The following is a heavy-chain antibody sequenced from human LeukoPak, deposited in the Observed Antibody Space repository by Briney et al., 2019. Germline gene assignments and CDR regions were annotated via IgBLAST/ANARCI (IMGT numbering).Heavy chain of an antibody. V-gene: IGHV4-39*01. CDR1: GGSISGGTYY. CDR3: GGPNFYYMDV. CDR2: IYYSGSA. Sequence: SETLSLTCTVSGGSISGGTYYWGWIRQPPGKGLEWIGSIYYSGSAYYNPSLNSLVTISVDTSKTQFSLKLTSVNAADPAAYYCGGPNFYYMDVWGNGTTVTVSS. J-gene: IGHJ6*03.